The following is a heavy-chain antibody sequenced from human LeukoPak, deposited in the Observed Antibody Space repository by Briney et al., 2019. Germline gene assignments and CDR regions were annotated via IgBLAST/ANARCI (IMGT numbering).Heavy chain of an antibody. V-gene: IGHV3-23*01. CDR3: AKDNDFWSGYYSNYYFDY. CDR1: GFTFSSYA. CDR2: ISGSGGST. J-gene: IGHJ4*02. Sequence: PGGSLRLSCAASGFTFSSYAMSWVRQAPGKGLEWVSAISGSGGSTYYADSVKGRFTISRDNSKNTLYLQMSSLRAEDTAVYYCAKDNDFWSGYYSNYYFDYWGQGTLVTVSS. D-gene: IGHD3-3*01.